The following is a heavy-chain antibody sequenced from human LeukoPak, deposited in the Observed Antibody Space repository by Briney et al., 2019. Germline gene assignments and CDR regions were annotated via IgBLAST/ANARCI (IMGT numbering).Heavy chain of an antibody. CDR2: FDPEDGET. D-gene: IGHD4-17*01. V-gene: IGHV1-24*01. Sequence: GASVKVSCKVSGYTLTELSMHWVRQAPGKGLEWMGGFDPEDGETIYAQKFQGRVTITADKSTSTAYMELSSLRSEDTAVYYCARGLTVTQFDYWGQGTLVTVSS. CDR1: GYTLTELS. CDR3: ARGLTVTQFDY. J-gene: IGHJ4*02.